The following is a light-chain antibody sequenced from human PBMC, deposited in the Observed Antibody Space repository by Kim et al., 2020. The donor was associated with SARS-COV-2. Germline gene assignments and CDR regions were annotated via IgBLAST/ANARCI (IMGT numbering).Light chain of an antibody. Sequence: LDPGERATLSCRARESVSGDLVWYQQRPGQEPRLLIYDASNRATGIPARFSGSGSGTDFTLTISSLESEDFAVYYCQQRSNWPLTFGGGTKVDIK. CDR1: ESVSGD. J-gene: IGKJ4*01. CDR2: DAS. CDR3: QQRSNWPLT. V-gene: IGKV3-11*01.